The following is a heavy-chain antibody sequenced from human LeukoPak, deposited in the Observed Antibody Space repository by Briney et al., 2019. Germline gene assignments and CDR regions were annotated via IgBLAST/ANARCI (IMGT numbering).Heavy chain of an antibody. V-gene: IGHV3-11*06. CDR3: AREWIPYSRDDY. CDR2: ISSSSSYT. Sequence: PGGSLRLSCAASGFTFSDYYMSWIRQAPGKGLEWVSYISSSSSYTNYADSVKGRFTISRDDAKNSLYLQMNSLRAEDTAVYYCAREWIPYSRDDYWGQGTLVTVSS. CDR1: GFTFSDYY. D-gene: IGHD6-13*01. J-gene: IGHJ4*02.